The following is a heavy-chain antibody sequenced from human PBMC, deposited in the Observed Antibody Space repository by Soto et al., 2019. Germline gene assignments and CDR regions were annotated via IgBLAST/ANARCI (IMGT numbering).Heavy chain of an antibody. D-gene: IGHD3-22*01. CDR3: ARSSQTKYYYYSSGPNWFDP. CDR1: GYTFTGYY. CDR2: INPNSGGT. Sequence: GASVKVSCKASGYTFTGYYMHWVRQAPGQGLEWMGWINPNSGGTNYAQKFQGWVTMTRDTSISTAYMELSRLRSDDTAVYYCARSSQTKYYYYSSGPNWFDPWGQRTLVTVSA. V-gene: IGHV1-2*04. J-gene: IGHJ5*02.